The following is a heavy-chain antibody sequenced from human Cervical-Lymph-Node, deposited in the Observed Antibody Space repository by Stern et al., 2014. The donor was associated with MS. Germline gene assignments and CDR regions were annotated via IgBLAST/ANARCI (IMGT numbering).Heavy chain of an antibody. CDR1: GYTFTSYD. D-gene: IGHD3-10*01. Sequence: QVQLVQSGAEVKKPGASVKVSCKASGYTFTSYDINWVRQASGQGLEWMGWMTPNSDNTGYAQHFQGRVTLTRNTSISTVYMELSSLTSEDTAVYYCARVTSISLVRGAIPPPDAFDIWGQGTMVTVSS. V-gene: IGHV1-8*01. J-gene: IGHJ3*02. CDR2: MTPNSDNT. CDR3: ARVTSISLVRGAIPPPDAFDI.